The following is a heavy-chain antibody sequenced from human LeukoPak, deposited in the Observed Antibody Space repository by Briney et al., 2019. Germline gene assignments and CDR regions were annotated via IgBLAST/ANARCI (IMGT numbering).Heavy chain of an antibody. CDR2: IYPGDSDP. D-gene: IGHD1-14*01. CDR3: ARQGPGEAFDI. Sequence: ESLKLSCKRSGYSFTSYWIGWVREMPGKGLEWMGIIYPGDSDPRYSPSFQCQVTISAYKSISVPYLPWSGLSGSDAAMYYCARQGPGEAFDIWGQGTMVTVSS. V-gene: IGHV5-51*01. J-gene: IGHJ3*02. CDR1: GYSFTSYW.